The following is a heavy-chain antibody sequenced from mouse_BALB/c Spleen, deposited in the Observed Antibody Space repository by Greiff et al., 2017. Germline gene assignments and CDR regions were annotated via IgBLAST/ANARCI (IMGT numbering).Heavy chain of an antibody. CDR2: IWGDGST. D-gene: IGHD2-4*01. J-gene: IGHJ3*01. Sequence: QVQLQQSGPGLVAPSQSLSITCTVSGFSLTGYGVNWVRQPPGKGLEWLGMIWGDGSTDYNSALKSRLSISKDNSKSQVFLKMNSLQTDDTAMYYCARDRSTMITTFAYWGQGTLVTVSA. CDR1: GFSLTGYG. CDR3: ARDRSTMITTFAY. V-gene: IGHV2-6-7*01.